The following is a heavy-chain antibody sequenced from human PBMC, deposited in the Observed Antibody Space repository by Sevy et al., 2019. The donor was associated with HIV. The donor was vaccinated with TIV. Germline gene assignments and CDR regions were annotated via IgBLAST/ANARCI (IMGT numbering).Heavy chain of an antibody. CDR3: ARAGYSSSWYPKYFQH. J-gene: IGHJ1*01. D-gene: IGHD6-13*01. CDR2: INHSGST. Sequence: SETLSLTCAVYGGSFSGYYWSWIRQPPGKGLEWIGEINHSGSTNYNPSLKSRVTISVDTSKNQFSLKLSSVNAADTAVYYCARAGYSSSWYPKYFQHWGQGTLVTVSS. CDR1: GGSFSGYY. V-gene: IGHV4-34*01.